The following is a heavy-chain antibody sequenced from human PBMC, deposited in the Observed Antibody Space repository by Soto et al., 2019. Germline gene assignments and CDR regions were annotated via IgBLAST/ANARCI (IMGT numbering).Heavy chain of an antibody. CDR2: TYYRSKWYN. Sequence: PAQALSLTCAISGDSVSSNSAAWNWIRQSPSRGLEWLGRTYYRSKWYNDYAVSVKSRITINPDTSKNQFSLQLNSVTPEDTAVYYCARESIAARPYYYYYGMDVWGQGTTVTVSS. CDR1: GDSVSSNSAA. V-gene: IGHV6-1*01. D-gene: IGHD6-6*01. J-gene: IGHJ6*02. CDR3: ARESIAARPYYYYYGMDV.